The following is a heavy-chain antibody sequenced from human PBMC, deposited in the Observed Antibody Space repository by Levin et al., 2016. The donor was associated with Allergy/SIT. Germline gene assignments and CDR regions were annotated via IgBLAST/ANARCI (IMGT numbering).Heavy chain of an antibody. CDR3: ARYHSSSWQRGWFDP. Sequence: SETLSLTCTVSGGSISSYYWSWIRQPPGKGLEWIGYIYYSGSTNYNPSLKSRVTISVDTSKNQFSLKLSSVTAADTAVYYCARYHSSSWQRGWFDPWGQGTLVTVSS. J-gene: IGHJ5*02. V-gene: IGHV4-59*08. CDR2: IYYSGST. CDR1: GGSISSYY. D-gene: IGHD6-13*01.